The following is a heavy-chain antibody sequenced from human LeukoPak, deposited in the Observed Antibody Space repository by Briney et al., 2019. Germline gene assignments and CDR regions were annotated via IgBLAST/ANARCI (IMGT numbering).Heavy chain of an antibody. Sequence: PSETLSLTXAVSGYSISSGYYWGWIRQPPGKGLEWIGSIYHSGSTYYNPSLKSRVTISVDTSKNQFSLKLSSVTAADTAVYYCAKCITMVRGVIQYWYFDLWGRGTLVTVSS. D-gene: IGHD3-10*01. J-gene: IGHJ2*01. V-gene: IGHV4-38-2*01. CDR3: AKCITMVRGVIQYWYFDL. CDR1: GYSISSGYY. CDR2: IYHSGST.